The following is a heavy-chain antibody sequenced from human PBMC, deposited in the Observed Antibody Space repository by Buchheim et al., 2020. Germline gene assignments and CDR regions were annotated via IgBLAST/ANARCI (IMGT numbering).Heavy chain of an antibody. J-gene: IGHJ5*02. V-gene: IGHV3-30-3*01. CDR3: ARVRSGGYINWFDP. Sequence: QVQLVESGGDVVQPGRSLRLSCAASQFTFSSHAMHWVRQAPAKGLEWVAVMSYDGGSTMYAESVKGRFTISRDNSKNTLYLQMNSLRAEDTAVYYCARVRSGGYINWFDPWGQGTL. D-gene: IGHD2-15*01. CDR2: MSYDGGST. CDR1: QFTFSSHA.